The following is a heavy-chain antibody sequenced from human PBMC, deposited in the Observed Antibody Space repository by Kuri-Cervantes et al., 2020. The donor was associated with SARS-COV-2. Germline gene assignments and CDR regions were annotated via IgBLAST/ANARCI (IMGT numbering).Heavy chain of an antibody. CDR1: GFTFSGYY. CDR3: ARDLRLGKSLDY. D-gene: IGHD7-27*01. V-gene: IGHV3-11*04. J-gene: IGHJ4*02. CDR2: ISSSGGSI. Sequence: GGSLRLSCAASGFTFSGYYLTWIHQAPGKGLEWVSYISSSGGSIFYADSVKGRFTISRDNAKNSLYLQMNSLRAEDTAVYYCARDLRLGKSLDYWGQGTLVTVSS.